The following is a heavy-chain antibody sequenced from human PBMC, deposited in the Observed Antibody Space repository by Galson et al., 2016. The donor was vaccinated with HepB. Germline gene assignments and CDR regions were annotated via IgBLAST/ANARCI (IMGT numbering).Heavy chain of an antibody. CDR1: GYNFPSEF. J-gene: IGHJ2*01. CDR3: ARRRTSGYYPWYFDL. CDR2: IQLIGSHT. V-gene: IGHV5-51*01. Sequence: QSGAEVKKPGESLRISCKGSGYNFPSEFIGWVRQLPGKGLEWMGIIQLIGSHTRHSPSFQGHVTISADNSISTAYLQWSSLKASDPAMYYCARRRTSGYYPWYFDLWGSGTLVIVTS. D-gene: IGHD3-22*01.